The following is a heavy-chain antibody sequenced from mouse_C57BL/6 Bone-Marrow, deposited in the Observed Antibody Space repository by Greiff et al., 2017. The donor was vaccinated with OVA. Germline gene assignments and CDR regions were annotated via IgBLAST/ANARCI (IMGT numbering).Heavy chain of an antibody. V-gene: IGHV1-81*01. CDR3: ARKGLGLGPPYFDY. D-gene: IGHD2-14*01. Sequence: QVQLQQSGAELARPGASVKLSCKASGYTFTSYGISWVKQRTGQGLEWIGEIYPRSGNTYYNEKFKGKATLTADKSSSTAYMELRSLTSEDSAVYFCARKGLGLGPPYFDYWGQGTTLTVSS. J-gene: IGHJ2*01. CDR1: GYTFTSYG. CDR2: IYPRSGNT.